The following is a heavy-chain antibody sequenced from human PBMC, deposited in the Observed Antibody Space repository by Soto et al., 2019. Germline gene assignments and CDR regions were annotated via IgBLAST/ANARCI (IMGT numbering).Heavy chain of an antibody. CDR3: ARIPPRYCSSTSCPNDAFDI. CDR1: GGTFRSYA. D-gene: IGHD2-2*01. Sequence: SVKVSCKASGGTFRSYAISWVRQAPGQGLEWMGGIIPIFGTANYAQKFQGRVTITADESTSTAYMELSSLRSEDTAVYYCARIPPRYCSSTSCPNDAFDIWGQGTMVTVS. J-gene: IGHJ3*02. V-gene: IGHV1-69*13. CDR2: IIPIFGTA.